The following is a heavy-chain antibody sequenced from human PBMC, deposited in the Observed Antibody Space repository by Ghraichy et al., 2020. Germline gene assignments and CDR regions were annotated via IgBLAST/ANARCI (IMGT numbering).Heavy chain of an antibody. V-gene: IGHV4-39*01. CDR1: GGSISSRSYY. CDR3: ARVRGGSNGWPIDY. D-gene: IGHD6-19*01. J-gene: IGHJ4*02. CDR2: GDYSWST. Sequence: SETLSLTCTLSGGSISSRSYYFVLIRQPPGKWLEWVGSGDYSWSTTYSPSLTRRIIISVHTSKNQFSLKLTSLTAADTAVYYCARVRGGSNGWPIDYWGQGTLVTVSS.